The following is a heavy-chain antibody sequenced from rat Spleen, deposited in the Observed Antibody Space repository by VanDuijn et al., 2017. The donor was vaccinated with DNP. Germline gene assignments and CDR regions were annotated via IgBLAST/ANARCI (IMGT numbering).Heavy chain of an antibody. V-gene: IGHV5S11*01. D-gene: IGHD1-11*01. CDR3: AKAGGYSPWYFDY. CDR1: GFTFSNYY. Sequence: EVQLVESGGGLVQPGRSLKLSCAASGFTFSNYYMAWIRQVPGKGLEWVESITSSGGSTYYPDSVKGRFTISRDNAKSTLYLQMDSLRSEETATYYCAKAGGYSPWYFDYWGQGVMVTVSS. CDR2: ITSSGGST. J-gene: IGHJ2*01.